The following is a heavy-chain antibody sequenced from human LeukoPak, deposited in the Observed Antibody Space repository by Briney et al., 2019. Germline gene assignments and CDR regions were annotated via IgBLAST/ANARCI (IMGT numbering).Heavy chain of an antibody. D-gene: IGHD6-19*01. Sequence: SETLSLTCTVSGGSISSSSYYWGWIRQSPGKGLEWIGSIFYSGSTYYNPSLKSRVTISIDTSENQFSLKLSSVTAADTAVYYCATTPALAVAGTLDPKEWGQGTLVTASS. V-gene: IGHV4-39*01. CDR1: GGSISSSSYY. CDR3: ATTPALAVAGTLDPKE. J-gene: IGHJ4*02. CDR2: IFYSGST.